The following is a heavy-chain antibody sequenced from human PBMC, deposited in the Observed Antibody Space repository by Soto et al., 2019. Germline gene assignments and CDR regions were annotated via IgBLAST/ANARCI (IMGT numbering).Heavy chain of an antibody. V-gene: IGHV5-51*01. CDR2: IHPGESDV. CDR3: AIFSTVTTLNPYFDY. Sequence: GESLKISCKGYGYTFTNFWIGWVRQMPGKGLEWMGIIHPGESDVRYNPSFRGQVTISADKDISTAYLQWSSLKASDTAMYFCAIFSTVTTLNPYFDYWGQGTLVTVSS. D-gene: IGHD4-17*01. J-gene: IGHJ4*02. CDR1: GYTFTNFW.